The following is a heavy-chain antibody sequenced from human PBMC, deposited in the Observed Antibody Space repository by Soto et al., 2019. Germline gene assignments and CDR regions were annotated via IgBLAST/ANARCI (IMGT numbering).Heavy chain of an antibody. Sequence: EASVKVSCKASGGAFSSYAISWVRQAPGQGLEWMGGIIPIFGTANYAQKFQGRVTITADESTSTAYMELSSLRSEDTAVYYCARAYYYDSSGYYPQRSYYFDYWGQGTLVTVSS. CDR2: IIPIFGTA. V-gene: IGHV1-69*13. CDR1: GGAFSSYA. D-gene: IGHD3-22*01. CDR3: ARAYYYDSSGYYPQRSYYFDY. J-gene: IGHJ4*02.